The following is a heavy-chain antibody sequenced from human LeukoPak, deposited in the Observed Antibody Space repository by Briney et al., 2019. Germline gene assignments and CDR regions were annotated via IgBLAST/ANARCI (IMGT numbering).Heavy chain of an antibody. CDR3: ARGSTGTKGVDY. CDR1: GFTLSSYW. CDR2: IKQDGSEK. J-gene: IGHJ4*02. V-gene: IGHV3-7*01. Sequence: GGSLRLSCAASGFTLSSYWMSWVREAPGKGLEWVANIKQDGSEKYYVDSVKGRFTISRDNAKNSLYLQMNSLRAEDTAVYYCARGSTGTKGVDYWGQGTLVTVSS. D-gene: IGHD1-7*01.